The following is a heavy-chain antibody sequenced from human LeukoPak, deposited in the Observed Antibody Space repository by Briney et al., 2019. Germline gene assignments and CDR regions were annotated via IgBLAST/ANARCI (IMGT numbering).Heavy chain of an antibody. D-gene: IGHD1-14*01. V-gene: IGHV3-30*02. CDR3: AKDSNRAFDY. J-gene: IGHJ4*02. CDR1: GFTFSRNG. CDR2: IRKDGSDK. Sequence: GGSLRLSCGASGFTFSRNGMHWVRQAPGKGLEWVAYIRKDGSDKYYADSVKGRFTISRDSSKNMVYLQMNSLRAEDTAVYYCAKDSNRAFDYWGQGTLVSVSS.